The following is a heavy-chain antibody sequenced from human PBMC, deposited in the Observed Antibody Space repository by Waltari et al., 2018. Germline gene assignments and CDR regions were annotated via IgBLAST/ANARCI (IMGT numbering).Heavy chain of an antibody. CDR1: GGSISSSSYY. Sequence: QLQLQESGPGLVKPSETLSLTCTVSGGSISSSSYYWGWIRQPPGKGLEWIGSIYYSGSTYYNPYLKSRVTISVDTSKNQFSLKLSSVTASDTAVYYCATSSSSPFDYWGQGTLVTVSS. D-gene: IGHD6-13*01. V-gene: IGHV4-39*07. J-gene: IGHJ4*02. CDR2: IYYSGST. CDR3: ATSSSSPFDY.